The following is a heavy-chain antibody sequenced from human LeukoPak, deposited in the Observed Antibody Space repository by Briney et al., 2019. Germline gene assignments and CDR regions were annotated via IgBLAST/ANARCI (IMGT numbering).Heavy chain of an antibody. Sequence: PSETLSLACTVSGGSISSSSYYWGWIRQPPGKGLEWIGSIYYSGSTYYNPSLKSRITISVDTSKNQFSLKLSSVTAADTAVYYCARERTMIAEADDAFDIWGQGTMVTVSS. J-gene: IGHJ3*02. CDR2: IYYSGST. CDR1: GGSISSSSYY. CDR3: ARERTMIAEADDAFDI. D-gene: IGHD3-22*01. V-gene: IGHV4-39*07.